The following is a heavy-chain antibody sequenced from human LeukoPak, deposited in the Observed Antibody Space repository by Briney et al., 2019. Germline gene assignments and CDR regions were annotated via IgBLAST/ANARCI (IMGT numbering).Heavy chain of an antibody. J-gene: IGHJ4*02. V-gene: IGHV1-69*04. CDR3: ASERGATQYFDY. Sequence: SVKVSCKASGGTFSSYVITWVRQAPGQGLEWMGRIIPMLDIQNYAQKFQGRVMITADKSTSTAYMGLSSLRSEDTAVYYCASERGATQYFDYWGQGTLVTVSS. CDR1: GGTFSSYV. CDR2: IIPMLDIQ. D-gene: IGHD3-10*01.